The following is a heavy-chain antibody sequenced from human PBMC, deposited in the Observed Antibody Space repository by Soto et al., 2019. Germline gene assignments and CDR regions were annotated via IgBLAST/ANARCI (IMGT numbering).Heavy chain of an antibody. Sequence: ASVKVSCKASGYTFTRYGISWVRQAPGQGLEWMGWINPNSGDTNYAQNFKGWVTMTRDTSINTAYMELTRLGPDDTAIYFCATAGRRSCGDDCYLDYWGQGTPVTVSS. CDR2: INPNSGDT. CDR1: GYTFTRYG. D-gene: IGHD2-21*02. CDR3: ATAGRRSCGDDCYLDY. V-gene: IGHV1-2*04. J-gene: IGHJ4*02.